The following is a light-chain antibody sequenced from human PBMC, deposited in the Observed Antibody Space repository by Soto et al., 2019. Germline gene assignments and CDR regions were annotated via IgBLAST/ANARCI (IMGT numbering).Light chain of an antibody. CDR3: QQYDHWPPST. CDR1: QSVRSN. Sequence: EIMLTQSPATLAVSPGESATLSGRASQSVRSNLAWYQQRPGQAPRLLIYGASTGAPGVPARFSGSGSGTEFTLTISRLQSEDFAVYYCQQYDHWPPSTFGGGTKVDIK. CDR2: GAS. V-gene: IGKV3-15*01. J-gene: IGKJ4*01.